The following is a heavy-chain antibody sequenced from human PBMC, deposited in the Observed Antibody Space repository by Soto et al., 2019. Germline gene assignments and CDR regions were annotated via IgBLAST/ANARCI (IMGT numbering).Heavy chain of an antibody. CDR1: GYTFTGYY. CDR2: INPNSGGT. J-gene: IGHJ6*04. CDR3: ATAGYCSSTSCYTFYYYYGMDV. V-gene: IGHV1-2*02. D-gene: IGHD2-2*02. Sequence: ASVKVSCKASGYTFTGYYMHWVRQAPGQGLEWMGWINPNSGGTNYAQKFQGRVTMTRDTSISTAYMELSRLRSDDTAVYYCATAGYCSSTSCYTFYYYYGMDVWGKGTTVTVSS.